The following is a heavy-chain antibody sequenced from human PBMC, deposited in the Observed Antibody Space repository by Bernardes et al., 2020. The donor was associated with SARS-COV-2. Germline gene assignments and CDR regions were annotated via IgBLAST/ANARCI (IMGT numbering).Heavy chain of an antibody. CDR1: GSTFNSYA. CDR3: TKDLAWKVIGHIFEY. Sequence: GGSLRLSCVASGSTFNSYAMHWVRQAPGKGLEWVAIISYDGNKKYYLDSVKGRFTISRDNSKNTLYLQMNSLRAEDTAIYFCTKDLAWKVIGHIFEYWGQGALVTVSS. V-gene: IGHV3-30*18. J-gene: IGHJ4*02. CDR2: ISYDGNKK. D-gene: IGHD3-16*02.